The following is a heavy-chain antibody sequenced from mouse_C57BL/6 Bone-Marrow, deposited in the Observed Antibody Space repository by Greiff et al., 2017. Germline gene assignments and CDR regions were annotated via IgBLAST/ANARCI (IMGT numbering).Heavy chain of an antibody. D-gene: IGHD2-1*01. J-gene: IGHJ3*01. Sequence: VQLQQSGAELVRPGASVKLSCTASGFNIKDDYMHWVKQRPEQGLEWIGWIDPENGDTEYASKFQGQATITADTSSNTAYLQLSSLTSEDTAVYYCTVIPGAYWGQGTLVTVSA. CDR1: GFNIKDDY. V-gene: IGHV14-4*01. CDR3: TVIPGAY. CDR2: IDPENGDT.